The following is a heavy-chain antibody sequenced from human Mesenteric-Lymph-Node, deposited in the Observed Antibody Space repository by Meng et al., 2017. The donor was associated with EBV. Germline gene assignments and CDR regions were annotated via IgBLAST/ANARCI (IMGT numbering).Heavy chain of an antibody. CDR3: ARRPTGIDY. J-gene: IGHJ4*02. V-gene: IGHV4-34*12. CDR1: GGAFSEYC. CDR2: SIHGGSP. D-gene: IGHD2-8*02. Sequence: QGYEQEWGAGMLQSSETLALTGAGYGGAFSEYCWTWTRQTPVKGMGWIGESIHGGSPSYNTSLKSRVTISIDTSKNQLSLMLSSVTAADTAVDYCARRPTGIDYWGQGTLVTVSS.